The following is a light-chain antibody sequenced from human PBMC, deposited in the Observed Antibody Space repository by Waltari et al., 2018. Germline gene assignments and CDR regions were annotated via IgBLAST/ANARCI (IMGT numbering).Light chain of an antibody. J-gene: IGKJ5*01. CDR1: QAIRND. CDR3: LQDYNYPLT. CDR2: AAS. Sequence: AIEMTQSPSSLSASLGDRVTITCRASQAIRNDLGWYQQKPGKTPKLLIYAASTLLNGVPSRFSGSGSGTNFTLPITSLQPGDFATYYCLQDYNYPLTFGQGTRLE. V-gene: IGKV1-6*01.